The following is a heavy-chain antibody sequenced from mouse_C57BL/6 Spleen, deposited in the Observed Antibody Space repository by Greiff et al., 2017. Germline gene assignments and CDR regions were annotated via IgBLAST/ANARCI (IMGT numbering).Heavy chain of an antibody. CDR1: GYTFTSYW. J-gene: IGHJ4*01. Sequence: QVQLQQPGAELVMPGASVKLSCKASGYTFTSYWMHWVKQRPGQGLEWIGEIDPSDSYTNYNQKFKGKSTLTVDKSSSTAYMQLSSLTSEDSAVYYCARQGYYASYALGYWGQGTSVTVSS. D-gene: IGHD1-1*01. CDR3: ARQGYYASYALGY. V-gene: IGHV1-69*01. CDR2: IDPSDSYT.